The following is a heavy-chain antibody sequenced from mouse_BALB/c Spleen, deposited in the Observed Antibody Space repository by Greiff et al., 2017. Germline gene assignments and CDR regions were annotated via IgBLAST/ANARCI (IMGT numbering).Heavy chain of an antibody. D-gene: IGHD1-1*01. Sequence: EVQRVESGTVLARPGASVKMSCKASGYTFTSYWMHWVKQRPGQGLEWIGAIYPGNSDTSYNQKFKGKAKLTAVTSTSTAYMELSSLTNEDSAVYYCTRDYYGSSYVAMDYWGQGTSVTVSS. CDR1: GYTFTSYW. CDR3: TRDYYGSSYVAMDY. CDR2: IYPGNSDT. J-gene: IGHJ4*01. V-gene: IGHV1-5*01.